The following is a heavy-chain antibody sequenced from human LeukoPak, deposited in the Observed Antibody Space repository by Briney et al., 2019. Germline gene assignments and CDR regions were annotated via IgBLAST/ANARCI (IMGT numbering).Heavy chain of an antibody. V-gene: IGHV3-11*01. CDR2: IGSSGTPI. CDR3: TRDRWGKYYFDY. Sequence: GGSLRLSCAASGFPFSDFYMSWIRQAPGKGLEWVSYIGSSGTPIYYADSVKGRFTISGDNAKNSLYLQMNTLRAEDTAVYYCTRDRWGKYYFDYWGLGTLVTVSS. J-gene: IGHJ4*02. D-gene: IGHD7-27*01. CDR1: GFPFSDFY.